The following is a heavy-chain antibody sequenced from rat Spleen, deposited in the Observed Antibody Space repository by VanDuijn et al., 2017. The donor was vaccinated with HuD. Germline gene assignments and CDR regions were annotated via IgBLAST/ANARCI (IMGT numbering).Heavy chain of an antibody. D-gene: IGHD1-1*01. CDR1: GFTFSDYY. CDR3: ARHGTINTMVRYYFDY. CDR2: ISSGGGGT. Sequence: EVQLVESDGGLVQPGRSLKLSCAASGFTFSDYYMAWVRQAPTKGLEWVASISSGGGGTYYPDSERGRFTISRDDAKSTLYLQMDSLRSEDTATYYCARHGTINTMVRYYFDYWGQGDMVTVSS. J-gene: IGHJ2*01. V-gene: IGHV5-25*01.